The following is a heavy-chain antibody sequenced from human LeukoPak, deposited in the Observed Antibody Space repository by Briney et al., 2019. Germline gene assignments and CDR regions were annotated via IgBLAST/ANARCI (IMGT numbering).Heavy chain of an antibody. J-gene: IGHJ6*03. CDR3: ARDLAAAGTSPYYYYYMDV. CDR2: IYYSGST. D-gene: IGHD6-13*01. CDR1: GGSISSYY. Sequence: SETLSLTCTVSGGSISSYYWSWIRQPPGKGLEWIGYIYYSGSTNYNPSLKSRVTISVDTSKNQFSLKLSSVTAADTAVYYCARDLAAAGTSPYYYYYMDVWGKGTTVTVSS. V-gene: IGHV4-59*01.